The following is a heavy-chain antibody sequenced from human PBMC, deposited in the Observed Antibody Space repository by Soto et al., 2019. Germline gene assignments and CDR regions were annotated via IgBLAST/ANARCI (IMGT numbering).Heavy chain of an antibody. CDR2: ISYDGSDK. CDR1: GFTFSNYG. Sequence: LRLSCAASGFTFSNYGMHWVRQAPGKGLEWVAVISYDGSDKYYADSVKGRFTISRDNSKKTLYLQMSSLRTEDTAVYYCAKDTLLQFLEWLPDYWGQGTLVTVSS. D-gene: IGHD3-3*01. CDR3: AKDTLLQFLEWLPDY. V-gene: IGHV3-30*18. J-gene: IGHJ4*02.